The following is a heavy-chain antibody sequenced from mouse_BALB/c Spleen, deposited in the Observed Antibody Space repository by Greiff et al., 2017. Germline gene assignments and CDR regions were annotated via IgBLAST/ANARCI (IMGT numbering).Heavy chain of an antibody. CDR3: TRATTGQGFAY. CDR1: GYAFTNYL. J-gene: IGHJ3*01. V-gene: IGHV1-54*01. CDR2: INPSNGGT. Sequence: QVQLKESGAELVRPGTSVKVSCKASGYAFTNYLIEWVKQRPGQGLEWIGVINPSNGGTNFNEKFKSKATLTVDKSSSTAYMQLSSLTSEDSAVYYCTRATTGQGFAYWGQGTLVTVSA. D-gene: IGHD1-1*01.